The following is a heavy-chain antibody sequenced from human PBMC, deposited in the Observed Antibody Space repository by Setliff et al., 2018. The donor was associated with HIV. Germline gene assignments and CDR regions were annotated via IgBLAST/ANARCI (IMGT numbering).Heavy chain of an antibody. Sequence: GGSLRLSCAASGFTFSSYAMSWVRQAPGKGLEWVSGMIWNSVGIAYADSVKGRFTISRDNAKNSLYLQMNSLRAEDTALYYGASRASHGAFDMWGQGTMVTVSS. V-gene: IGHV3-9*01. CDR1: GFTFSSYA. CDR3: ASRASHGAFDM. CDR2: MIWNSVGI. J-gene: IGHJ3*02.